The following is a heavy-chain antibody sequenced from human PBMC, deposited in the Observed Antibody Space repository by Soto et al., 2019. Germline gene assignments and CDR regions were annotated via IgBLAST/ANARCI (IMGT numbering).Heavy chain of an antibody. D-gene: IGHD2-21*01. CDR2: VANYGVT. V-gene: IGHV3-48*02. CDR1: GFDFSFYS. Sequence: GGSLRLSCATSGFDFSFYSFQWVRQAPGKGLEWISYVANYGVTSYADSVKGRFTIARDNAKRSLSLQMNSLGDEDTALYYCAREGFYSGLDYWGQGIQVTVSS. CDR3: AREGFYSGLDY. J-gene: IGHJ4*02.